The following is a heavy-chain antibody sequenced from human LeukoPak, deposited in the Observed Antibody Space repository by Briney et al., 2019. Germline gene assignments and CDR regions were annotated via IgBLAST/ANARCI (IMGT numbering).Heavy chain of an antibody. Sequence: ASVKVSCEASGYTFTGYYMHWVRQAPGQGLEWMGWINPNSGGTNYAQKFQGRVTMTRDTSISTAYMELSRLRSDDTAVYYCARDPIVVVPAAIQSWFDPWGQGTLVTVSS. CDR1: GYTFTGYY. CDR2: INPNSGGT. V-gene: IGHV1-2*02. D-gene: IGHD2-2*02. CDR3: ARDPIVVVPAAIQSWFDP. J-gene: IGHJ5*02.